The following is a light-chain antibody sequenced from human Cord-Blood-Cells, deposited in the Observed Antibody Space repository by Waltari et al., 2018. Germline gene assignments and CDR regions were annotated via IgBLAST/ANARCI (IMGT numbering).Light chain of an antibody. J-gene: IGLJ3*02. CDR3: CSYAGSYTFV. CDR2: DVS. V-gene: IGLV2-11*01. CDR1: SSDVGGYNY. Sequence: QSALTQPRSVSGSPGQSVTISCTGTSSDVGGYNYLSWYQQHPGNAPKLLIYDVSKRPSGVPDRFSGSKSGNTASLTISGLQAEDEADYYCCSYAGSYTFVFGGGTKLTVL.